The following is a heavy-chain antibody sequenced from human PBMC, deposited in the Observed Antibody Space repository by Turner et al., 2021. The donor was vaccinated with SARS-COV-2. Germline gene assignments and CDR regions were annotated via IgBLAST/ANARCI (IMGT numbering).Heavy chain of an antibody. V-gene: IGHV4-61*02. CDR1: GGSITSGSSF. CDR2: IFTSGNTVGIP. J-gene: IGHJ5*02. CDR3: AKAVPGSGWFDP. Sequence: QVKLQESGPGLLKPSQTLSLTCTVSGGSITSGSSFWTWIRQPAGRGLEWIGRIFTSGNTVGIPDYNPSLKSRVSISVDSSKNQFSLKLTSVTAADTAVYHCAKAVPGSGWFDPWGQGSLVTVSS. D-gene: IGHD3-10*01.